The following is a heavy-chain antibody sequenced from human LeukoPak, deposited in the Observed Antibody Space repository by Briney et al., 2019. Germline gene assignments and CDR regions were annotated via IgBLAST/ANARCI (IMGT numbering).Heavy chain of an antibody. Sequence: PSETLSLTCAVYGGSFSGCYWSWIRQPPGKGLEWIGEINHSGSTNYNPSLKSRVTISVDTSKNQSSLKLSSVTAADTAVYYCATRYYGSGSWGIYGMDVWGKGTTVTVSS. J-gene: IGHJ6*04. CDR1: GGSFSGCY. V-gene: IGHV4-34*01. D-gene: IGHD3-10*01. CDR3: ATRYYGSGSWGIYGMDV. CDR2: INHSGST.